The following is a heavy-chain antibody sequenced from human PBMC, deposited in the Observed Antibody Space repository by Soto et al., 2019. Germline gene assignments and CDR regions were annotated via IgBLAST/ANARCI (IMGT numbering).Heavy chain of an antibody. Sequence: QVQLVQSGAEVKKPGASVKVSCKAPRYIFTAYFMHWVRQAPGQGLEWMGWIKPNNGATHYVLRFQGTVTMTRDTSISKAYMDMSSLRSDETAVYYCASHYPGARFDPWGQGPLVIVSS. CDR2: IKPNNGAT. V-gene: IGHV1-2*02. D-gene: IGHD1-26*01. CDR1: RYIFTAYF. CDR3: ASHYPGARFDP. J-gene: IGHJ5*02.